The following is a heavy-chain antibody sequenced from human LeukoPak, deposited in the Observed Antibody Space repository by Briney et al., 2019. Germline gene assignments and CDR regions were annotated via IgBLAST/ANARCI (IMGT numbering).Heavy chain of an antibody. CDR3: ARDPLTTVTTLPDY. Sequence: PGGSLRLSCEASGFSFSSYWMTWVRQPPGKGPEWVANIRQDESERYSADSVKGRFTISRDNAKNSLYLQMNSLRAEDTAVYYCARDPLTTVTTLPDYWGQGTLVTVSS. V-gene: IGHV3-7*01. CDR2: IRQDESER. D-gene: IGHD4-17*01. J-gene: IGHJ4*02. CDR1: GFSFSSYW.